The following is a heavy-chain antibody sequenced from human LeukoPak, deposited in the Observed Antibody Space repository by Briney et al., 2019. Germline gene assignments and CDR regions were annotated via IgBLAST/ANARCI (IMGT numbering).Heavy chain of an antibody. CDR2: ISASGGST. V-gene: IGHV3-23*01. CDR1: GVTTSSYT. CDR3: AKGRYCSTGSCSYFDD. D-gene: IGHD2-15*01. J-gene: IGHJ4*02. Sequence: SGGSLRLSCAASGVTTSSYTMSWVRQAPGKGLEWVSVISASGGSTDYADSVKGRFTISRDNSKNTLCLQMNSLRAEDTAVYYCAKGRYCSTGSCSYFDDWGQGTLVTVSS.